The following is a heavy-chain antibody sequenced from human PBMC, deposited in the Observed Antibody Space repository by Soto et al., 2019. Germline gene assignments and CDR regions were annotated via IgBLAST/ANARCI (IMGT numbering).Heavy chain of an antibody. D-gene: IGHD1-26*01. CDR1: GFTFSSYG. V-gene: IGHV3-30*18. Sequence: GGSLRLSCAASGFTFSSYGMHWVRQAPGKGLEWVAVISYDGSNKYYADSVKGRFTISRDNSKNTLYLQMNSLRAEDTAVYYCAKGVRSPTPNFDYWGQGTLVTVSS. J-gene: IGHJ4*02. CDR2: ISYDGSNK. CDR3: AKGVRSPTPNFDY.